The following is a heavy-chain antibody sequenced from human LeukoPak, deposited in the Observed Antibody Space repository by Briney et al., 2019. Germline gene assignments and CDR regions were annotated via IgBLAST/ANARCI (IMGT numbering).Heavy chain of an antibody. CDR1: GFTFSKAG. CDR3: TTDFWWLGEVSDN. CDR2: IKSQTEGGTT. D-gene: IGHD3-10*01. V-gene: IGHV3-15*01. J-gene: IGHJ4*02. Sequence: GGSLRLSCAASGFTFSKAGMDWVRQAPGKGLEWVGRIKSQTEGGTTDYAAPVQGRFTITRDDSENMVYLQMMSLKTEDTAVYYCTTDFWWLGEVSDNWGQGTLVSVSS.